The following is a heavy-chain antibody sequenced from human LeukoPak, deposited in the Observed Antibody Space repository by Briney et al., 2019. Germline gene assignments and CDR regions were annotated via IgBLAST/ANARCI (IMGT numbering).Heavy chain of an antibody. CDR1: GFTFRIYS. V-gene: IGHV3-48*04. CDR2: IESTSSPI. Sequence: PGGCLRLSCAASGFTFRIYSMNWVRQAPGRGLEWDSYIESTSSPIYYVDSVKGRFTMSRDNAKNSLFLQMNNLRVEDTAIYYCGRPTRNGYDYWGQGTLVTVSS. CDR3: GRPTRNGYDY. J-gene: IGHJ4*02. D-gene: IGHD5-24*01.